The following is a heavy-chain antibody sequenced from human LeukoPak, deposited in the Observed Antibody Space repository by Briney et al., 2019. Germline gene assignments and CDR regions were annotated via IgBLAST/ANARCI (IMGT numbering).Heavy chain of an antibody. CDR1: GYTFTGYY. CDR3: ARAIVVVPAANDY. CDR2: INPNSGGT. Sequence: ASVKVSCKASGYTFTGYYMHWVRQAPGQGLEWMGWINPNSGGTNYEQKFQGRVTMTRDTSISTAYMELSRLRSDDTAVYYCARAIVVVPAANDYWGQGTLVTVSS. D-gene: IGHD2-2*01. V-gene: IGHV1-2*02. J-gene: IGHJ4*02.